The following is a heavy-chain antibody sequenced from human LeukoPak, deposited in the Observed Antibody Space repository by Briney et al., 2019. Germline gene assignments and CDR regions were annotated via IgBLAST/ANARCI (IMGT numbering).Heavy chain of an antibody. CDR2: ISGSGVNT. J-gene: IGHJ4*02. V-gene: IGHV3-23*01. CDR1: GFTFSSYA. Sequence: PGGSLRLSCAASGFTFSSYAMSWVRQAPGKGLEWVSGISGSGVNTYHADSVKGRFTISRDSSKNTLYLQMTSLRAEDTAVYYCARVRIGYSDYWGQGTLVAVSS. CDR3: ARVRIGYSDY. D-gene: IGHD2-15*01.